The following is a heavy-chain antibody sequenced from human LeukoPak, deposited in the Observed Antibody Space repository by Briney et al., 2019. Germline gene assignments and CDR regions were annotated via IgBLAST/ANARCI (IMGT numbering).Heavy chain of an antibody. Sequence: GGSLRLSCAASGFTFSSYAMHWVRQAPGKGLEWVAVISYDGSNKYYADSVKGRFTISRDNSKNTLYLQMDSLRAEDTAVYYCARDLGIAAAGNNWFDPWGQGTLVTVSS. V-gene: IGHV3-30*04. J-gene: IGHJ5*02. CDR1: GFTFSSYA. CDR3: ARDLGIAAAGNNWFDP. D-gene: IGHD6-13*01. CDR2: ISYDGSNK.